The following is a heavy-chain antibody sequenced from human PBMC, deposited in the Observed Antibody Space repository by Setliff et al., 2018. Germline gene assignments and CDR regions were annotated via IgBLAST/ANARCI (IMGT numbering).Heavy chain of an antibody. Sequence: PSETLSLTCGVYGGGSFSNYYWSWIRQPPGKGLEWIGEISPVGSTNYNPSLRSRVTMSLDASKNRFSLNLTSVTAADTAVYFCATSGFCSSGSCYSFDDWGQGALVTVSS. CDR2: ISPVGST. J-gene: IGHJ4*02. CDR1: GGGSFSNYY. CDR3: ATSGFCSSGSCYSFDD. V-gene: IGHV4-34*01. D-gene: IGHD2-15*01.